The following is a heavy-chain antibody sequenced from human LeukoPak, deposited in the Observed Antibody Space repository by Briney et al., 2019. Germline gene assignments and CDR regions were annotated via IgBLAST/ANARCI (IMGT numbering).Heavy chain of an antibody. CDR2: ICVSGGST. V-gene: IGHV3-23*01. D-gene: IGHD3-10*01. CDR3: AKDRSTMVRGVIITGWFDP. CDR1: GFTFSNYA. J-gene: IGHJ5*02. Sequence: GGSLRLSCAASGFTFSNYAMNWVRQAPGKGLEWVSAICVSGGSTYYADSAKGRFTISRDNSKNTLYLQLNSLRAEDTAVYYCAKDRSTMVRGVIITGWFDPWGQGTLVTVSS.